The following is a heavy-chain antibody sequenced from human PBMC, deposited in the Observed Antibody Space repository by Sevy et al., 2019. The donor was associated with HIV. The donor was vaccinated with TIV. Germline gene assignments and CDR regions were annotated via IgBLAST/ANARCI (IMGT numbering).Heavy chain of an antibody. CDR3: ARGENDDEFFQY. J-gene: IGHJ1*01. CDR2: TSYDGSHK. V-gene: IGHV3-30*04. D-gene: IGHD1-26*01. CDR1: GFIFSNFA. Sequence: GGSLRLSCTVSGFIFSNFAMHWVRQAPGKGLEWVAVTSYDGSHKYYADSVKGRFIVSRDNSRNILSLEMSSLTRDDTAVYYCARGENDDEFFQYGGQGTLVTVSS.